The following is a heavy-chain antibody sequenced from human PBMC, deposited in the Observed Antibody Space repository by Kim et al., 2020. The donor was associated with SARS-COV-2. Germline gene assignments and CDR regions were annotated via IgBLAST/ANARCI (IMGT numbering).Heavy chain of an antibody. CDR1: GYSFTGYY. V-gene: IGHV1-2*06. CDR3: ARGFYDSSGYHDSLDF. J-gene: IGHJ4*02. Sequence: ASVKVSCKASGYSFTGYYMHWVRQAPGQGLEWMGRINPNSGTTTYARNFRGRVTMTRDTSTSTPYMELSSLRSDDTAVYYCARGFYDSSGYHDSLDFWGQGTLVTVSP. CDR2: INPNSGTT. D-gene: IGHD3-22*01.